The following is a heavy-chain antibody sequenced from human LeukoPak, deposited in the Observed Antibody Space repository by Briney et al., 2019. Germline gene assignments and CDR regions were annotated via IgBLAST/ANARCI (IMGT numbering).Heavy chain of an antibody. CDR1: GFTFSSYA. V-gene: IGHV3-23*01. CDR2: ISGSGGST. J-gene: IGHJ4*02. Sequence: GSLRLSCAASGFTFSSYAMSWVRQAPGKGLEWASAISGSGGSTYYADSVKGRFTISRDNSKNTLYLQMNSLRAEDTAVYYCAVKESIAVAGRRSHAGYWGQGTLVTVSS. CDR3: AVKESIAVAGRRSHAGY. D-gene: IGHD6-19*01.